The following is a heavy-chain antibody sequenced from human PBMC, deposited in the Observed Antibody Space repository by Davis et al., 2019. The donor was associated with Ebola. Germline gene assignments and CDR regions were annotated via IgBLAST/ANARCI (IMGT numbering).Heavy chain of an antibody. D-gene: IGHD6-13*01. CDR2: TSHDGRNK. CDR3: TRAQQLDDY. CDR1: GFTFSSSA. V-gene: IGHV3-30*04. Sequence: PGGSLRLSCAASGFTFSSSAMHWVRQAPGQGLERVAVTSHDGRNKYYLDSVKGRFTISRDNSKNTLYLQMNSLRYEDTAVYYCTRAQQLDDYWGQGTLVTVSS. J-gene: IGHJ4*02.